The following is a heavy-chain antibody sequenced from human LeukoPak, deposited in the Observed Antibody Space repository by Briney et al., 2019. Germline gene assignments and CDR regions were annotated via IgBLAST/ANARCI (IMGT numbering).Heavy chain of an antibody. V-gene: IGHV4-4*07. J-gene: IGHJ4*02. CDR1: VVSINPYY. D-gene: IGHD3-16*01. Sequence: PSETLSLTCTPSVVSINPYYWTWIRQPAGKGLEWIGRIISTTGSANYYPYLWSRVTMSVDTSKNQFSLELTSVTAADTAVYYCMKDGPSWGLLWGLGTLVTVSS. CDR2: IISTTGSA. CDR3: MKDGPSWGLL.